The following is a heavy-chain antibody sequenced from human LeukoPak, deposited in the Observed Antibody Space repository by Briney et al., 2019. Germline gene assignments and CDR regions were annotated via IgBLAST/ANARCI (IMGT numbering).Heavy chain of an antibody. CDR1: GYTLTELS. V-gene: IGHV1-24*01. CDR2: FDPEDGET. Sequence: ASVTVSCKVSGYTLTELSMHWVRQAPGKGLEWMGGFDPEDGETIYAQKFQGRVTMTEDTSTDTAYMELSSLRSEDTAVYYRATHVLLWSNYFDYWGQGTLVTVSS. D-gene: IGHD3-10*01. CDR3: ATHVLLWSNYFDY. J-gene: IGHJ4*02.